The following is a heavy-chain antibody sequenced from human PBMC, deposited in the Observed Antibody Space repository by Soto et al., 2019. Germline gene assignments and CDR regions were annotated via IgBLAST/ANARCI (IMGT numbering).Heavy chain of an antibody. CDR2: ISNSGGNT. CDR1: GFTFSTFA. J-gene: IGHJ4*02. V-gene: IGHV3-23*01. D-gene: IGHD3-10*01. Sequence: QPGGPLRLSCAVSGFTFSTFAMTWVRQAPGKGLEWVSGISNSGGNTYYADSVRGRFTISRDNSKSTLYLQMNSLRAEDTAVYYCAKDPYYDSGSHPPDYWGQGTLVTVSS. CDR3: AKDPYYDSGSHPPDY.